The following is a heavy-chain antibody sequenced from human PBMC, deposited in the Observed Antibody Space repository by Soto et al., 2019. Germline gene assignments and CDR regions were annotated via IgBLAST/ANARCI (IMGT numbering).Heavy chain of an antibody. Sequence: GESLKISCAASGFTFSSYWMHWVRQAPGKGLVWVSRINSDGSSTSYADSVKGRFTISRDNAKNTLYLQMNSLRAEDTAVYYCARVPGATRAFDIWGQGTMVTVSS. CDR1: GFTFSSYW. CDR3: ARVPGATRAFDI. CDR2: INSDGSST. D-gene: IGHD1-26*01. J-gene: IGHJ3*02. V-gene: IGHV3-74*01.